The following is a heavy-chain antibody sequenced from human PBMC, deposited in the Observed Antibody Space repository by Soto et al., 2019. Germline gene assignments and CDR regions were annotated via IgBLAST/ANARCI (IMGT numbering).Heavy chain of an antibody. CDR3: ARRGVVVITAGYYYYGMDV. D-gene: IGHD3-22*01. V-gene: IGHV1-18*01. Sequence: QVQLVQSGAEVKKPGASVKVSCKASGYTFTSYGISWVRQAPGQGLEWMGWISAYNGNTNYAQKLLGRVTMTTDTSTSTAYMELRSLRSDDTALYYCARRGVVVITAGYYYYGMDVWGQGTTVTVSS. CDR2: ISAYNGNT. J-gene: IGHJ6*02. CDR1: GYTFTSYG.